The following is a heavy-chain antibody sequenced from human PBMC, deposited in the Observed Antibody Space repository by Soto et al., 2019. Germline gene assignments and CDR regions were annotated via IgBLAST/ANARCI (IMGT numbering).Heavy chain of an antibody. CDR1: GFTFSDYA. CDR2: VSHDGRNT. J-gene: IGHJ4*02. V-gene: IGHV3-30*18. Sequence: VQLVESGGGVVQPGRSLRLSCAACGFTFSDYAVQWVRQAPGKGLEWVAVVSHDGRNTHYADSVKGRFTIPRDSSKNTVSLEMTSLRAEDTAVYYCAKGGRQWLVTSDFNYWGQGALVTVSP. D-gene: IGHD6-19*01. CDR3: AKGGRQWLVTSDFNY.